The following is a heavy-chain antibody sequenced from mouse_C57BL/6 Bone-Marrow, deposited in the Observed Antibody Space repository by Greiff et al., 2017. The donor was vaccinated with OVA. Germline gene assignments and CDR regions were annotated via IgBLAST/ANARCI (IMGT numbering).Heavy chain of an antibody. CDR1: GYSFTGYY. CDR3: ARWGYGSSTAWFAY. D-gene: IGHD1-1*01. Sequence: VQLKESGPELVKPGASVTISCTASGYSFTGYYMNWVKQSPEKSLEWIGEINPSTGGTTYNQKFKAKATLTVDKSTSTAYMQLKSLTSEDSAVDYGARWGYGSSTAWFAYWGQGTLVTVSA. CDR2: INPSTGGT. J-gene: IGHJ3*01. V-gene: IGHV1-42*01.